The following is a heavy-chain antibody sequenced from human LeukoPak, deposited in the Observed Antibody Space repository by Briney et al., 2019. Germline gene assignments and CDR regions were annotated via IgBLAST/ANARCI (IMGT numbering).Heavy chain of an antibody. V-gene: IGHV1-2*02. J-gene: IGHJ4*02. CDR1: GYTFSGYY. CDR2: INPNSGGT. CDR3: ARGGVGATTY. D-gene: IGHD1-26*01. Sequence: ASVKVSCKASGYTFSGYYMHWVRQAPGQGLEWMGWINPNSGGTNYAQKFQGRVTMTRDTSISTASMELGRLTPDDTAVYYCARGGVGATTYWGQGTLVTVSS.